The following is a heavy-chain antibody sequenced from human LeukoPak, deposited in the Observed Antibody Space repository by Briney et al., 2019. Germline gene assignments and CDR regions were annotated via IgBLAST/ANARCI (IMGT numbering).Heavy chain of an antibody. CDR3: ARRTGTTPYNWFDP. D-gene: IGHD1-7*01. CDR1: GGTLSSYA. J-gene: IGHJ5*02. V-gene: IGHV1-69*05. CDR2: IIPIFGTA. Sequence: SVKVSCKASGGTLSSYAISWVRQAPGQGLEWMGGIIPIFGTANYAQKFQGRVTITTDESTSTAYMELSSLRSEDTAVYYCARRTGTTPYNWFDPWGQGTLVTVSS.